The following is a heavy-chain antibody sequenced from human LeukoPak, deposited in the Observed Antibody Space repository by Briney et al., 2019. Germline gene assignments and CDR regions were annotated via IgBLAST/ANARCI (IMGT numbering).Heavy chain of an antibody. V-gene: IGHV3-7*03. D-gene: IGHD3-22*01. CDR3: AKAPGSSGYYSDY. J-gene: IGHJ4*02. Sequence: GGSLRLSCAASGFTFTSYWMTWVRQAPGKGLEWVANIDQGGSEKNYVDSVKGRFTISRDNAKNSLYLQMNSLRAEDTAVYYCAKAPGSSGYYSDYWGQGTLVTVSS. CDR1: GFTFTSYW. CDR2: IDQGGSEK.